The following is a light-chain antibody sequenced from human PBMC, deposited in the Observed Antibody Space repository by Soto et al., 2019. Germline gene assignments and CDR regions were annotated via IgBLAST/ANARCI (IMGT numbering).Light chain of an antibody. J-gene: IGLJ1*01. CDR3: AAWDDSLNGPV. V-gene: IGLV1-44*01. CDR2: SNN. Sequence: QSVLTQPPSASGTPGRGVSIFCSGSGSTIGSNSVNWYQQLPGTAPKLLIYSNNQRPSGVPDRISGSKSGTSASLAISGLQSEDEADYYCAAWDDSLNGPVFGTGTKLTVL. CDR1: GSTIGSNS.